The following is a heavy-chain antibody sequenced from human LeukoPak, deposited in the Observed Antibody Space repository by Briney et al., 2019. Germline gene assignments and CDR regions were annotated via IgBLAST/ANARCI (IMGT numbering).Heavy chain of an antibody. V-gene: IGHV1-2*02. D-gene: IGHD6-13*01. Sequence: WASVKVSCKASGYTFTGYYMHWVRQAPGQGLEWMGWINPNSGGTNYAQKFQGRVTMTRDTSISTAYMELSRLKSDDTAVYYCARDPEGIAAAGWFDPWGQGTLVTVSS. J-gene: IGHJ5*02. CDR1: GYTFTGYY. CDR2: INPNSGGT. CDR3: ARDPEGIAAAGWFDP.